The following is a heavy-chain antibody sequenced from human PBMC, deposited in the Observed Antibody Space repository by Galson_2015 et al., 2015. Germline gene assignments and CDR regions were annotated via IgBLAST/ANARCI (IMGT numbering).Heavy chain of an antibody. Sequence: SLRLSCAASGFTSSSYAMHWVRQAPGKGLEWVAVISYDGSNKFYADSVKGRFTISRDNPKNTLYLQMNSLRPEDTAVYYCARVGGDIAARTWGYFDYWGQGTLVTVSS. CDR1: GFTSSSYA. D-gene: IGHD6-6*01. CDR3: ARVGGDIAARTWGYFDY. CDR2: ISYDGSNK. J-gene: IGHJ4*02. V-gene: IGHV3-30-3*01.